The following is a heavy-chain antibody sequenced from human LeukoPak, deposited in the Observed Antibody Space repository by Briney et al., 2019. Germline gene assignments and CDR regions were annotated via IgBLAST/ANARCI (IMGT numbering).Heavy chain of an antibody. J-gene: IGHJ5*02. CDR3: ATLGYRGGSGKNWFDP. CDR2: FDPEDGET. V-gene: IGHV1-24*01. Sequence: ASVKVSCKVSGYTLTELSMRWVRQAPGKGLEWMGGFDPEDGETIYAQKFQGRVTMTEDTSTDTAYMELSSLRSEDTAVYYCATLGYRGGSGKNWFDPWGQGTLVTVSS. D-gene: IGHD1-26*01. CDR1: GYTLTELS.